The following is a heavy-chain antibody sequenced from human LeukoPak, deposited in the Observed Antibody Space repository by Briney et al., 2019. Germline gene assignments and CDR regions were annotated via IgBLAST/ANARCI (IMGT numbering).Heavy chain of an antibody. V-gene: IGHV3-33*01. CDR3: AAWGSGLDY. CDR1: GFAFSSYG. J-gene: IGHJ4*02. CDR2: IWYDGSNK. D-gene: IGHD7-27*01. Sequence: GGSLRLSCAASGFAFSSYGMHWVRQAPGKGLEWVAVIWYDGSNKYYADSVKGRFTVSSDNSKNTLYLQMNSLRAEDTAVYYCAAWGSGLDYWGQGTLVTVSS.